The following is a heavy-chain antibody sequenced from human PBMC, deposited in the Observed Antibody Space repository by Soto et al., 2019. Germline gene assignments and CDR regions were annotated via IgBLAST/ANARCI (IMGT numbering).Heavy chain of an antibody. CDR3: ATIAAPEYYYGMDV. Sequence: ASVKLSCTVSGYTITELSMHWVRQAPGKGLEWMGGFDPEDGETIYAQKFQGRVTMTEDTSTDTAYMELSSLRSEDTAVYYCATIAAPEYYYGMDVWGQGTTVTVSS. CDR2: FDPEDGET. J-gene: IGHJ6*02. D-gene: IGHD6-25*01. CDR1: GYTITELS. V-gene: IGHV1-24*01.